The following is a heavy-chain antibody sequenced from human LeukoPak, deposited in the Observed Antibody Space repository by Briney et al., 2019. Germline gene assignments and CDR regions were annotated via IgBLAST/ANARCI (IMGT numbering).Heavy chain of an antibody. D-gene: IGHD6-19*01. CDR3: AKDSGGRIAVAGIFDY. J-gene: IGHJ4*02. Sequence: GRSLRLSCAASGFTFSSYGMHWVRQAPGKGLEWVAVISYDGSNKYYADSVKGRFTISRDNSKNTLYLQMNSLRAEDTAVYYCAKDSGGRIAVAGIFDYWGQGTLVTVSS. V-gene: IGHV3-30*18. CDR1: GFTFSSYG. CDR2: ISYDGSNK.